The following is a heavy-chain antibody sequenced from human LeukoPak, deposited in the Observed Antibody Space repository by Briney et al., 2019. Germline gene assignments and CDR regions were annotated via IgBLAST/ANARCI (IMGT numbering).Heavy chain of an antibody. Sequence: ASVKVSCKASGGTFSSYAISWVRQAPGQGLEWMGGIIPIFGTANYAQKFQGRVTITTDESTSTAYMELSSLRSEDTAVYYCARDRTLYYYDSSGALDYWGQGTLVTVSS. D-gene: IGHD3-22*01. CDR3: ARDRTLYYYDSSGALDY. J-gene: IGHJ4*02. V-gene: IGHV1-69*05. CDR2: IIPIFGTA. CDR1: GGTFSSYA.